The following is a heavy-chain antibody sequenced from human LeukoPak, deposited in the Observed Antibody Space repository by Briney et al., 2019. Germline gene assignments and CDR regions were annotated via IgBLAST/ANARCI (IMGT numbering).Heavy chain of an antibody. CDR3: ARHQVVATYDAFDI. CDR2: IYPGDSDT. Sequence: GESLQISCEGSGYSFTNYWIGWGRQLPGKGLEWMGIIYPGDSDTRYSPSFQGQVTISADKSISTAYLQWSSLKASDTAMYYCARHQVVATYDAFDIWGQGTMVTVSS. V-gene: IGHV5-51*01. D-gene: IGHD5-12*01. CDR1: GYSFTNYW. J-gene: IGHJ3*02.